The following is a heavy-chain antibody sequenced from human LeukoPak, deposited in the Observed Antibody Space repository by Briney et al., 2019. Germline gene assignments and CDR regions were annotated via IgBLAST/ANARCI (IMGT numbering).Heavy chain of an antibody. CDR3: ARDTATGQQLLLPY. V-gene: IGHV3-48*01. D-gene: IGHD6-13*01. Sequence: QPGGSLRLSCAASGFTSGFTFSSFAMHWVRQAPGKGLEWVSYISSGGTTIYYADSVKGRFTISRDNAKNSLFLQMNSLRAEDTAVYYCARDTATGQQLLLPYWGQGTLVTVSS. J-gene: IGHJ4*02. CDR2: ISSGGTTI. CDR1: GFTFSSFA.